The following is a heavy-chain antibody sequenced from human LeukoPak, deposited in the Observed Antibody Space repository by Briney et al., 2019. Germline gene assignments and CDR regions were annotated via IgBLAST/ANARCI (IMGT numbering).Heavy chain of an antibody. Sequence: GASVKVSCTVSGYTLTELSMHWVRQAPGKGLEWMGGFDPEDGETIYAQKFQGRVTMTEDTSTDTAYMELSSLRSEDTAVYYCARSGSKDRAAAGYFDYWGQGTLVTVSS. V-gene: IGHV1-24*01. CDR3: ARSGSKDRAAAGYFDY. D-gene: IGHD6-13*01. CDR2: FDPEDGET. CDR1: GYTLTELS. J-gene: IGHJ4*02.